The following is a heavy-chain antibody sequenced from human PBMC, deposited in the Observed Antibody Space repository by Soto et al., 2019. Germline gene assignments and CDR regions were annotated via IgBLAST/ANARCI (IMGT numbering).Heavy chain of an antibody. D-gene: IGHD6-13*01. J-gene: IGHJ5*02. CDR3: ASTYSTSWYWFDP. Sequence: QVTVKESGPVLVKPTETLTLTCTVSGFSLSNAGLGVSWIRQPPGKALEWLAHIFSNDEKSYSTSLKSRLTISKDTSKCQVVLTMTNMDPVDTATYYCASTYSTSWYWFDPWGQGTLVTVSS. CDR1: GFSLSNAGLG. CDR2: IFSNDEK. V-gene: IGHV2-26*04.